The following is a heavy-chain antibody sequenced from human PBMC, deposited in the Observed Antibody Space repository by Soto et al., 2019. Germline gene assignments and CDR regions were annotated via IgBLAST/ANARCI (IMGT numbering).Heavy chain of an antibody. Sequence: GGSLRLSCTASGFTFGDYAMSWFRQAPGKGLEWVGFIRSKAYGGTTEYAASVKGRFTISRDDSKSIAYLQMNSLKTEDTAVYYCTRAHDYSNYVPFDYWGQGTLVTVSS. V-gene: IGHV3-49*03. CDR3: TRAHDYSNYVPFDY. CDR2: IRSKAYGGTT. J-gene: IGHJ4*02. CDR1: GFTFGDYA. D-gene: IGHD4-4*01.